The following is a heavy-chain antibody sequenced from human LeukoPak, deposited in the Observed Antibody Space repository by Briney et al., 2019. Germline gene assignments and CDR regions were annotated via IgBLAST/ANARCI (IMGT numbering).Heavy chain of an antibody. J-gene: IGHJ4*02. CDR2: INHSGST. CDR3: ARASGSYRY. D-gene: IGHD1-26*01. Sequence: SETLSLTCTVSGGSVSSGSYCWSWIRQPPGKGLEWIGEINHSGSTNYNPSLKSRVTISEDTSKNQFSLKLSSVTAADTAVYYCARASGSYRYWGQGTLVTVSS. V-gene: IGHV4-39*07. CDR1: GGSVSSGSYC.